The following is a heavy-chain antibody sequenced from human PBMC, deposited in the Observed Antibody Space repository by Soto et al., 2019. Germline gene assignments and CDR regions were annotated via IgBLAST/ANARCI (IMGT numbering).Heavy chain of an antibody. J-gene: IGHJ6*02. Sequence: SVNVSCKASGGTFSSYAISWVRQAPGQGLEWMGGIIPIFGTANYAQKFQGRVTITADESTSTAYMELSSLRSEDTAVYYCAILLGYCTNGVCPRRLDDYYGMDVWGQGTTVTVSS. CDR1: GGTFSSYA. D-gene: IGHD2-8*01. CDR3: AILLGYCTNGVCPRRLDDYYGMDV. V-gene: IGHV1-69*13. CDR2: IIPIFGTA.